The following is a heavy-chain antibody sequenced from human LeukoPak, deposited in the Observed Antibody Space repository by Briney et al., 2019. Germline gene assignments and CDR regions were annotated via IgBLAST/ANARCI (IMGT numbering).Heavy chain of an antibody. CDR2: INHSVST. V-gene: IGHV4-34*01. D-gene: IGHD3-22*01. Sequence: SETLSLTCAVYGGSFSGYYWSWIRQPPGKGLEWIGEINHSVSTNYNPSLKSRVTISVDTSKNQFSLKLSSVTAADTAVYYCAREDSSGYYYRWFDPWGQGNLVTVSS. J-gene: IGHJ5*02. CDR3: AREDSSGYYYRWFDP. CDR1: GGSFSGYY.